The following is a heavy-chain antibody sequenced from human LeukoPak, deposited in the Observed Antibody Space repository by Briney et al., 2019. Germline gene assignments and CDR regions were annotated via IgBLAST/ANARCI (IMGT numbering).Heavy chain of an antibody. V-gene: IGHV4-39*07. CDR1: DDSISSSSYC. D-gene: IGHD3-10*01. CDR3: ARFQASEFRGFDH. J-gene: IGHJ4*02. Sequence: TASEALSLTCTVSDDSISSSSYCWGWIRQPPGKGLEWIGSIYYSGSTYYSPSLKSRVTISVDTSKNQFSLRLTSVTAADTAIYYCARFQASEFRGFDHWGQGTLITVSS. CDR2: IYYSGST.